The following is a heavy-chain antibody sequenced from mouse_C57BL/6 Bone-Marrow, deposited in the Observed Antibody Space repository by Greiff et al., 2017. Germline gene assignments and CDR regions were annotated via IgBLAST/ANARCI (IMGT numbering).Heavy chain of an antibody. CDR3: AREDYYGRDYAMDY. CDR2: IDPSDSYT. J-gene: IGHJ4*01. V-gene: IGHV1-69*01. D-gene: IGHD1-1*01. Sequence: QVQLQQPGAELVMPGASVKLSCKASGYTFTSYWMHWVKQRPGQGLEWIGEIDPSDSYTNYNQKFKGKSTLTVDKSSSTAYMQPSSLTSEDSAVYYCAREDYYGRDYAMDYWGQGTSVTVSS. CDR1: GYTFTSYW.